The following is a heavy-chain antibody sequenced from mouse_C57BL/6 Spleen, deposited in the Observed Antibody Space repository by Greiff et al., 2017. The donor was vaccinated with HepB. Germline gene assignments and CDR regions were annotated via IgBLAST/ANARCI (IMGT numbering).Heavy chain of an antibody. V-gene: IGHV1-64*01. CDR2: IHPNSGST. CDR3: AREPDGATMIRRGFDY. D-gene: IGHD2-4*01. J-gene: IGHJ2*01. Sequence: VKLQQPGAELVKPGASVKLSCKASGYTFTSYWMHWVKQRPGQGLEWIGMIHPNSGSTNYNEKFKSKATLTVDKSSSTAYMQLSSLTSEDSAVYYCAREPDGATMIRRGFDYWGQGTTLTVSS. CDR1: GYTFTSYW.